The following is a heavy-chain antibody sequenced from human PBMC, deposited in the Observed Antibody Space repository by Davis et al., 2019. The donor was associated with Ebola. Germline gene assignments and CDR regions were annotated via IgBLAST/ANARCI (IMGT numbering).Heavy chain of an antibody. J-gene: IGHJ4*02. CDR3: GKDQVEFCSAARCFGSFEY. CDR2: ISGTGAST. Sequence: GESLKISCAASGFTFNSYAMGWVRQAPGKGLEGVSGISGTGASTYYADSVRGRFTISRDKSKNTLFLQINSLRGEDTAVDYCGKDQVEFCSAARCFGSFEYWGQGVLVAVSS. V-gene: IGHV3-23*01. D-gene: IGHD3-3*01. CDR1: GFTFNSYA.